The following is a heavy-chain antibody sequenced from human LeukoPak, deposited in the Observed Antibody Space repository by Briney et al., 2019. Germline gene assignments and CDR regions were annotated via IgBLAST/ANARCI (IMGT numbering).Heavy chain of an antibody. J-gene: IGHJ2*01. Sequence: PSETLSLTCTVSGDSISSSGYYWGWIRQPPGTGLEWIGSIYYTGYTYDNPSLRSRITMSVDTPKNQFSLKLSSVTAADTAVYYCATHADMRVDWYFDLWGRGTLVTVSS. V-gene: IGHV4-39*01. CDR1: GDSISSSGYY. CDR2: IYYTGYT. CDR3: ATHADMRVDWYFDL.